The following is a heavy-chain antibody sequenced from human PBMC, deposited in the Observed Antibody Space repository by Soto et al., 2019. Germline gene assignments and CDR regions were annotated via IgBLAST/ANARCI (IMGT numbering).Heavy chain of an antibody. D-gene: IGHD6-19*01. V-gene: IGHV3-30*18. CDR3: AKSPLASSETYGMDV. J-gene: IGHJ6*02. CDR1: GFTFSYYG. Sequence: QVQLVESGGGVVQPGSFLRLSCATSGFTFSYYGLHWVRQAPGRGLEWVAVISYDGRKKNYVDSVKGRFTVSRDKSTNTLYLQMTDLRPEDTAVYFCAKSPLASSETYGMDVWGPGTTVTVSS. CDR2: ISYDGRKK.